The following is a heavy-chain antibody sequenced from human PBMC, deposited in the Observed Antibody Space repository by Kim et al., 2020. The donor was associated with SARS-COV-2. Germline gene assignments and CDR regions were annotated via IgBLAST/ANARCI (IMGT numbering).Heavy chain of an antibody. J-gene: IGHJ6*02. Sequence: SVKVSCKASGGTFSSYAISWVRQAPGQGLEWMGGIIPIFGTANYAQKFQGRVTITADESTSTAYMELSSLRSEDTAVYYCASSDLAYCGGDCYNYYYYGMDVWGQGTTVTVSS. CDR2: IIPIFGTA. CDR1: GGTFSSYA. V-gene: IGHV1-69*13. D-gene: IGHD2-21*02. CDR3: ASSDLAYCGGDCYNYYYYGMDV.